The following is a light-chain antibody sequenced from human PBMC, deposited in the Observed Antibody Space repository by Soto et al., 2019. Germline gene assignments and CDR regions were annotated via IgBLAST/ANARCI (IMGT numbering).Light chain of an antibody. J-gene: IGLJ2*01. CDR3: AAWDDSLNGVV. V-gene: IGLV1-44*01. CDR1: SSNIGSKT. CDR2: XXX. Sequence: QSVLTQPPSASGTPGQRVTISCSGSSSNIGSKTVNWYQQLPGTAPKLLIXXXXXXXXXXXXXXXXXKSGTSASLAISGLXXXXXXXXYCAAWDDSLNGVVFGGGTKLTVL.